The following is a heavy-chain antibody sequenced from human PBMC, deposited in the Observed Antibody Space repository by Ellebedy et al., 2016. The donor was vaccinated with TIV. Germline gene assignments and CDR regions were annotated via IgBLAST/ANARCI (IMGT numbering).Heavy chain of an antibody. V-gene: IGHV3-7*01. Sequence: GGSLRLSCAASGFTFSNYWMSWVRQAPGKGPYWVAHIKEDGSQKYYVDSVEGRFSISRDNAKNTLYLQLNSLRAEDTALYYCASDHCSGGSCYSAFDYWGQGTLVTVSS. CDR1: GFTFSNYW. J-gene: IGHJ4*02. CDR2: IKEDGSQK. CDR3: ASDHCSGGSCYSAFDY. D-gene: IGHD2-15*01.